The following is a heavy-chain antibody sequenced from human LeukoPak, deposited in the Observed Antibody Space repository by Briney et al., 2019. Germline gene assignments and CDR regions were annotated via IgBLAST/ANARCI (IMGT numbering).Heavy chain of an antibody. CDR2: ISYDGSNK. CDR1: GFTFSSYG. V-gene: IGHV3-30*03. CDR3: AYGDYGSGAFDI. D-gene: IGHD4-17*01. Sequence: GRSLRPSCAASGFTFSSYGMHWVRQAPGKGLEWVAVISYDGSNKYYADSVKGRFTISRDNSKNTLYLQMNSLRAEDTAVYYCAYGDYGSGAFDIWGQGTMVTVSS. J-gene: IGHJ3*02.